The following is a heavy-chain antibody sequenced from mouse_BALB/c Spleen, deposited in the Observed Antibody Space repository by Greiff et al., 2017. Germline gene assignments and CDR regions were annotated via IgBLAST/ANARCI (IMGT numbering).Heavy chain of an antibody. J-gene: IGHJ3*01. D-gene: IGHD1-1*01. CDR3: VRQGGYYGPFAY. CDR2: IRSKSNNYAT. Sequence: EVQLVESGGGLVQPKGSLKLSCAASGFTFNTYAMNWVRQAPGKGLEWVARIRSKSNNYATYYADSVKDRFTISRDDSQSMLYLQMNNLKTEDTAMYYCVRQGGYYGPFAYWGQGTLVTVSA. V-gene: IGHV10-1*02. CDR1: GFTFNTYA.